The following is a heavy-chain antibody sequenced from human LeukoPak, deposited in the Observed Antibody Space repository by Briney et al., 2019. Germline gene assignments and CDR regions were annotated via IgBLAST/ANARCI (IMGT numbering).Heavy chain of an antibody. V-gene: IGHV3-11*04. CDR1: VFTFSDYY. CDR2: ISDGEDTM. Sequence: PGGALRVSCAPSVFTFSDYYMSWMRPAPGRGLEWLSHISDGEDTMFYADTVKGRFTISREKLKNSLSMDIKSLRADDTGIYYCVRHKVDILTAEGYFYYTDGWGKGTSLTVSS. J-gene: IGHJ6*03. CDR3: VRHKVDILTAEGYFYYTDG. D-gene: IGHD3-9*01.